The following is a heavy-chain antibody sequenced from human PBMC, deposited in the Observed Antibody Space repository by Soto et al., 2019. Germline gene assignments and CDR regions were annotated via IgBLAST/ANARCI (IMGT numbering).Heavy chain of an antibody. CDR2: ITSNGGNT. CDR3: ARRIPFGYGMDV. D-gene: IGHD2-21*01. J-gene: IGHJ6*01. Sequence: EVQLVESGGGLVQPGGSLRLSCAASGFTFSSYAMHWVRQAPGKGLEYVSDITSNGGNTDYASSVKGRFTISRDNSKNTLYLQMGRLRAEDMAVYYCARRIPFGYGMDVWGQGTTVTVSS. CDR1: GFTFSSYA. V-gene: IGHV3-64*01.